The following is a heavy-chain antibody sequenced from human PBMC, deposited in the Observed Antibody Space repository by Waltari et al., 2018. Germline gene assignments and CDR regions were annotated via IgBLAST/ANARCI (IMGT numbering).Heavy chain of an antibody. Sequence: VQLQESGPGLVKPSETLSLTCTVSGGSISSYYWSWIRQPPGKGLEWVGRIKSKTDGGTTDYAAPVKGRFTISRDDSKNTLYLQMNSLKTEDTAVYYCTTYLYYYDSSGYYYVGDYWGQGTLVTVSS. J-gene: IGHJ4*02. V-gene: IGHV3-15*07. CDR2: IKSKTDGGTT. CDR1: GGSISSYY. CDR3: TTYLYYYDSSGYYYVGDY. D-gene: IGHD3-22*01.